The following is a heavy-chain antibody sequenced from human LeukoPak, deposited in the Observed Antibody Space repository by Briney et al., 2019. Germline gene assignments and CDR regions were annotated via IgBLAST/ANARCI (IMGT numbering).Heavy chain of an antibody. CDR1: GYSFTSYW. Sequence: GESLKISCKGSGYSFTSYWISWVRQMPGKGLEWMGRIDPSDSYTNYSPSLQGHVTISADKSISTAYLQWSSLRASDTAMYYCARQSRRGYSGYDHTDYWGQGTLVTVSS. D-gene: IGHD5-12*01. CDR3: ARQSRRGYSGYDHTDY. V-gene: IGHV5-10-1*01. J-gene: IGHJ4*02. CDR2: IDPSDSYT.